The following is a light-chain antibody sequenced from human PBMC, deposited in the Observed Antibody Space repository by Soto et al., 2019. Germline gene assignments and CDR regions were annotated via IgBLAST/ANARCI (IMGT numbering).Light chain of an antibody. Sequence: VLTQSPVTLSLSPGERATLSCRASQSFRGLLACYQQKPGQAPRLLIYDAYNRATGIPPRFSGSGSGTDFTLTISSLVPEDSAVYYCQQRHMWPITFGQGTRLEIK. J-gene: IGKJ5*01. CDR2: DAY. CDR1: QSFRGL. CDR3: QQRHMWPIT. V-gene: IGKV3-11*01.